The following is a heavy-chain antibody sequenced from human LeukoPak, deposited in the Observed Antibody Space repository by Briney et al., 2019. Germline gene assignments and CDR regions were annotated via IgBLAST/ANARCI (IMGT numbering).Heavy chain of an antibody. J-gene: IGHJ4*02. CDR3: ARTVVGTSVFDY. Sequence: PGGSLRLSCAASGFTFGTXXXXXVRPAPGKGXVXXSRINSDGSSPIYAXSVKGRFTISRDNAKRTLFLQMNGLRAEDTAVYYCARTVVGTSVFDYWGQGTLVTVSS. CDR2: INSDGSSP. D-gene: IGHD1-26*01. CDR1: GFTFGTXX. V-gene: IGHV3-74*01.